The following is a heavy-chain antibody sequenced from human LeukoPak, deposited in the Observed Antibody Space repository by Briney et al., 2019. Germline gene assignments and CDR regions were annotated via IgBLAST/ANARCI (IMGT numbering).Heavy chain of an antibody. V-gene: IGHV4-34*01. D-gene: IGHD3-10*01. Sequence: SETPSLTCAVYGGSFSGYYWSWIRQPPGKGLEWIGEINHSGSTNYNPSLKSRVTISVDTSKNQFSLKLSSVTAADTAVYYCARHVRPWFGELINWFDPWGQGTLVTVSS. CDR2: INHSGST. J-gene: IGHJ5*02. CDR1: GGSFSGYY. CDR3: ARHVRPWFGELINWFDP.